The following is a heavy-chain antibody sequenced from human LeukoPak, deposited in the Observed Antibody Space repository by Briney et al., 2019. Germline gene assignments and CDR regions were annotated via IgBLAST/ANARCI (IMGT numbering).Heavy chain of an antibody. D-gene: IGHD1-26*01. Sequence: GGSLRLSCAASGFTIGGFAMTWVRQAPGKGLEWVSSIGSDYKTHYSESVKGRFAISRDNSKNTLSLQMNSLRAEDTAVYYCAKDVRVGGGGMDVWGQGTPVTVSS. V-gene: IGHV3-23*01. CDR1: GFTIGGFA. CDR2: IGSDYKT. CDR3: AKDVRVGGGGMDV. J-gene: IGHJ6*02.